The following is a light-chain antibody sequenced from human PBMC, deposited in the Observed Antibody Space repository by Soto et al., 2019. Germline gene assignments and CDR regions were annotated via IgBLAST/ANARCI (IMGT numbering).Light chain of an antibody. CDR3: SSYISSSTLVV. CDR2: EVS. J-gene: IGLJ2*01. CDR1: SSDVGDYNY. Sequence: QSALTQPASVSGSPGQSITISCTGTSSDVGDYNYVSWYQQHPGKAPKLMIYEVSTRPSGVSSRFSGSKSGNTASLTISGVQAEDEAEYYCSSYISSSTLVVFGGGTKLAGL. V-gene: IGLV2-14*01.